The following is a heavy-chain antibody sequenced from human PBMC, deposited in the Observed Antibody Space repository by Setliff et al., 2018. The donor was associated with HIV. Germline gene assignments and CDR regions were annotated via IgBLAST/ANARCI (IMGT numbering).Heavy chain of an antibody. CDR1: GGAISGGSYD. CDR2: IYSTGST. J-gene: IGHJ2*01. D-gene: IGHD1-26*01. CDR3: ARAAYSGTYVWAPATDL. V-gene: IGHV4-61*09. Sequence: SSETLSLTCSVSGGAISGGSYDWSWIRQPAGKGLEWIGHIYSTGSTWYNHALESRLTILVDTSRNQFSLKLNSVTAADTAVYYCARAAYSGTYVWAPATDLWGRGTLVTVSS.